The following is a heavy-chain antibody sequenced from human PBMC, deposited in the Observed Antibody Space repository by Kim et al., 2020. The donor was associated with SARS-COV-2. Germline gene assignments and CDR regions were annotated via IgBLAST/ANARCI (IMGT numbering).Heavy chain of an antibody. D-gene: IGHD3-10*01. CDR3: AKDRTVLIWFGEAWFDP. V-gene: IGHV3-30*18. CDR1: GFTFNSYG. Sequence: GGSLRLSCAASGFTFNSYGMHWVRQAPGKGLEWVAVISYDGSNKYYADSVKGRFTISRDNSKNTLYLQMNSLRTEDTAVYYCAKDRTVLIWFGEAWFDP. J-gene: IGHJ5*02. CDR2: ISYDGSNK.